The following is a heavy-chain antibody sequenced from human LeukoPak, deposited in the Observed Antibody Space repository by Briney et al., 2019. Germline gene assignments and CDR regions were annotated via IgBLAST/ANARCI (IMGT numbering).Heavy chain of an antibody. Sequence: ASVKVSCKVSGYTLTELSMHWVRQAPGKGLEWMGGFDPEDGETIYAQKFQGRVTMTEDTSTDTAYMELSSPRSEDTAAYYCAHGKGRWLHLIYWGQGTLVTVSS. CDR3: AHGKGRWLHLIY. CDR2: FDPEDGET. CDR1: GYTLTELS. V-gene: IGHV1-24*01. J-gene: IGHJ4*02. D-gene: IGHD5-24*01.